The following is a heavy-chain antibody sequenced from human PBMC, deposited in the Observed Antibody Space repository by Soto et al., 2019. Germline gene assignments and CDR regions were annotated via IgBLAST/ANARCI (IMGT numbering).Heavy chain of an antibody. J-gene: IGHJ6*02. V-gene: IGHV1-18*04. D-gene: IGHD2-15*01. CDR3: AREILSPDFYFHGMDV. CDR2: ISAKKGNT. Sequence: QGQLVQSGAEVKKPGASVKVSCKASGYTFTSYGISWVRQAPGHGLECMGWISAKKGNTKYAQKFQGRVTMTTDTSTSTAYMELRSLRSDDTAVYYCAREILSPDFYFHGMDVRGQGTTVTVAS. CDR1: GYTFTSYG.